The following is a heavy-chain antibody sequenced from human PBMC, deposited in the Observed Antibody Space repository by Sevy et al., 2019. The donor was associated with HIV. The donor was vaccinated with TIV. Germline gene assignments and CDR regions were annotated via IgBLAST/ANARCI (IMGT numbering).Heavy chain of an antibody. J-gene: IGHJ3*02. V-gene: IGHV4-30-2*01. D-gene: IGHD4-17*01. CDR3: ARDGGTMTTPGSFDI. Sequence: SETLSPTCAVSGVSISSGAYSWNWIRQPPGKGLEWIGYIYHTGNTYYNPSLKGRITISLDRSKNQFSLRLSSVTVADTAVYFCARDGGTMTTPGSFDIWGQGTMVTVSS. CDR2: IYHTGNT. CDR1: GVSISSGAYS.